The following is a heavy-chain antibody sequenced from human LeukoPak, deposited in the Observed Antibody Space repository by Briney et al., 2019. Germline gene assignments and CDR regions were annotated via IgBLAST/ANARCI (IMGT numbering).Heavy chain of an antibody. CDR2: IYSGGST. CDR1: GFTVSSNY. CDR3: ARELKNYYGSGSRRDNWFDP. D-gene: IGHD3-10*01. V-gene: IGHV3-53*01. Sequence: PGGSLRLSCAASGFTVSSNYMSWVRQAPGKGLEWVSVIYSGGSTYYADSVKGRFTISRDNSKNTLYLQMNSLRAEDTAVYYCARELKNYYGSGSRRDNWFDPWGQGTLVTVSS. J-gene: IGHJ5*02.